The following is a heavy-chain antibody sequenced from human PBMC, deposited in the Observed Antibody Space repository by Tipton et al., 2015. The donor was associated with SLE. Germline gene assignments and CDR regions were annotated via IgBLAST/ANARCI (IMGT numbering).Heavy chain of an antibody. CDR1: GYSFTSYG. V-gene: IGHV1-18*01. CDR3: ARDHDFGGAVGPYFFDC. Sequence: QLVQSGAELRKPGASVKVSCKTSGYSFTSYGLSWVRQAPGQGLEWVAWTSPYNGKTNYAQNLQGRVTVTTDTSTNTAYLELRSLRSGDTAIYYCARDHDFGGAVGPYFFDCWGQGTLVTVSS. D-gene: IGHD3-16*01. J-gene: IGHJ4*02. CDR2: TSPYNGKT.